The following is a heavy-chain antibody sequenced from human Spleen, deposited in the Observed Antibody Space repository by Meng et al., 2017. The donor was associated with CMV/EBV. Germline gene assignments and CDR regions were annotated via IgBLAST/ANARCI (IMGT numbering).Heavy chain of an antibody. CDR3: ARAFGFDWLFIDY. Sequence: ASGVNCSRYARHWVRKAPGKGMEWVAVISDDGRNKYYADAVKGRFTISRDNSKNTLYLQMNSLRAEDTAVYYCARAFGFDWLFIDYWGQGTLVTVSS. D-gene: IGHD3-9*01. CDR2: ISDDGRNK. J-gene: IGHJ4*02. V-gene: IGHV3-30*04. CDR1: GVNCSRYA.